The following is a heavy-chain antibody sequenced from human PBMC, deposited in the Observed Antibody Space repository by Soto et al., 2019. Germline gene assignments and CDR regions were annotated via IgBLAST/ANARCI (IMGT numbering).Heavy chain of an antibody. Sequence: SETLSLTCTVSGGSISSGGYSWSWIRQHPGKGLEWIGYIYYSGSTYYNPSLKSRVTISVDTSKNQFSLKMSSVTAADTAVYYCAAGSGSYYRWGQGTLVTVSS. D-gene: IGHD3-10*01. CDR3: AAGSGSYYR. CDR2: IYYSGST. J-gene: IGHJ5*02. CDR1: GGSISSGGYS. V-gene: IGHV4-31*03.